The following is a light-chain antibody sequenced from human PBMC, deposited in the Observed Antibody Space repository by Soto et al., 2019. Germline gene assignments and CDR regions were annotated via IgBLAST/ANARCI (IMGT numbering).Light chain of an antibody. J-gene: IGKJ4*02. V-gene: IGKV1-5*03. CDR2: RAT. CDR1: QSITTW. CDR3: SQYNADSVIT. Sequence: DIQMTQSPSTLSASVGDRVSITCRASQSITTWLAWYQVKPGKAPKVLIYRATRLESGVAPRFSGSGYRTDFSLSSCSVQRDDSAIYYCSQYNADSVITFGGRTKVVVK.